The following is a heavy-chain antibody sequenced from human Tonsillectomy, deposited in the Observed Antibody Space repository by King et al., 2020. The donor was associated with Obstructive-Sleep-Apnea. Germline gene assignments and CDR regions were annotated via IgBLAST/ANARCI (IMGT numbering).Heavy chain of an antibody. CDR1: GGSISSTSYY. CDR3: ASERDISGMDV. J-gene: IGHJ6*02. V-gene: IGHV4-39*07. CDR2: IYYSGST. Sequence: QLQESGPGLVKPSETLSLSCTVSGGSISSTSYYWAWIRQPPGKGLEWIGNIYYSGSTFYNPSLKSRVTISVDTSKNQFSLKLSSVTAADTAVYYCASERDISGMDVWGQGTTVTVSS.